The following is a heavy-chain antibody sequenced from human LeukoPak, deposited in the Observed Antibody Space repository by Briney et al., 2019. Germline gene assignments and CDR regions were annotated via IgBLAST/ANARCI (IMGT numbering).Heavy chain of an antibody. D-gene: IGHD2/OR15-2a*01. J-gene: IGHJ4*02. CDR2: INSDGSWA. V-gene: IGHV3-74*01. Sequence: GGSLRLSCAASGNYWTHWVRQVPGKGLVWVSHINSDGSWASYADSVKGRFTISKDNAKNTVYLQMNSLRAEDTAVYYCVSFYETYWGRGTLVTVSS. CDR1: GNYW. CDR3: VSFYETY.